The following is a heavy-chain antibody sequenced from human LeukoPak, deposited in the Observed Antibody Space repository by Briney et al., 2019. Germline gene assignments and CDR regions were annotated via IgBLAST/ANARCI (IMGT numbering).Heavy chain of an antibody. V-gene: IGHV4-61*02. CDR3: ARTVRGATWYYYYYYYMDV. Sequence: SETLSLTCTVSGGSISSGSYYWSWIRQPAGKGLEWIGRIYTSGSTNYNPSLKSRVTISVDTSKNQFSLKLSSVTAADTAVCYCARTVRGATWYYYYYYYMDVWGKGTTVTVSS. D-gene: IGHD3-10*01. J-gene: IGHJ6*03. CDR2: IYTSGST. CDR1: GGSISSGSYY.